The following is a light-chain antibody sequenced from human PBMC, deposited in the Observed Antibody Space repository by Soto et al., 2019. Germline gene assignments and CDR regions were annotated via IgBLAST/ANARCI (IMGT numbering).Light chain of an antibody. Sequence: ALTQPASVSGSPGQSLTISCTGTSSDIGDYNYVSWYQQHPGKAPKLMIYEVNNRPSGVSNRFSGSKSGNTASLTISGLQAEDEADYYCSSFTSSSTLVVFGTGTKLTVL. V-gene: IGLV2-14*01. CDR1: SSDIGDYNY. J-gene: IGLJ1*01. CDR2: EVN. CDR3: SSFTSSSTLVV.